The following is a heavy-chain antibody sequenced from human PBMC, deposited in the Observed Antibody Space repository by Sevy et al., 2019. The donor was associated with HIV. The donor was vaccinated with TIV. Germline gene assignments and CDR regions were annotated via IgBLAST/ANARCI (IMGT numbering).Heavy chain of an antibody. D-gene: IGHD6-19*01. CDR2: ISAYNGNT. Sequence: ASVKVSCKASGYTFTSYGISWVRQAPGQGLEWMGWISAYNGNTNYAQKLQGRVTMTTDTSTSTAYMELRSPRSDDTAVYYCARGGGGWEYYYYYYGMDVWGQGTTVTVSS. V-gene: IGHV1-18*01. CDR3: ARGGGGWEYYYYYYGMDV. CDR1: GYTFTSYG. J-gene: IGHJ6*02.